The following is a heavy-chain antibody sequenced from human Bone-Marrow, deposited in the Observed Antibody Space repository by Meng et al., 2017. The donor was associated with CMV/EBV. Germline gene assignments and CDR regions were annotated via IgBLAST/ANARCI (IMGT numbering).Heavy chain of an antibody. CDR1: GFTFSSYA. Sequence: GESLKISCAASGFTFSSYAMHWVRQAPGKGLEWVAVISYDGSNKYYADSVKGRFTISRDNSKNTLYLQMNSLRAEDTAVYYCARASGMDVWGQGTTVTASS. CDR2: ISYDGSNK. CDR3: ARASGMDV. V-gene: IGHV3-30*04. J-gene: IGHJ6*02.